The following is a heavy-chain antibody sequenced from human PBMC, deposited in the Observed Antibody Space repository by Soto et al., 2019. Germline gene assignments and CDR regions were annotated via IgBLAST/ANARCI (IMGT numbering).Heavy chain of an antibody. CDR3: AKEYPPYSREYYFDY. Sequence: GGSLRLSCAASGFTFSSYGMHRVRQAPGKGLEWVAVISYDGSNKYYADSVKGRFTISRDNSKNTLYLQMNSLRAEDTAVYYCAKEYPPYSREYYFDYWGQGTLVTVSS. CDR1: GFTFSSYG. D-gene: IGHD6-13*01. CDR2: ISYDGSNK. V-gene: IGHV3-30*18. J-gene: IGHJ4*02.